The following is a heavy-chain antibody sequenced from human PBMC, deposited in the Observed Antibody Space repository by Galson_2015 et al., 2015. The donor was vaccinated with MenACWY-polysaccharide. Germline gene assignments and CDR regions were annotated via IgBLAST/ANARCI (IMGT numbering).Heavy chain of an antibody. Sequence: LSLTCTVSGGSISSYYWSWIRQPPGKGLEWIGYIYYSGSTNYNPSLKSRVTISVDTSKNQFSLKLSSVTAADTAVYYCARGIGGAFDIWGQGTMVTVSS. CDR2: IYYSGST. CDR1: GGSISSYY. CDR3: ARGIGGAFDI. J-gene: IGHJ3*02. D-gene: IGHD2-15*01. V-gene: IGHV4-59*01.